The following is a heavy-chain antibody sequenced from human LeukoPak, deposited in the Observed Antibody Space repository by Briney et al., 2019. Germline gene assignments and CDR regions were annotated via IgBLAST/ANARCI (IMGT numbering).Heavy chain of an antibody. CDR2: ISSSSSYI. Sequence: PGGSLRLSCAASGFTSSSYSMNWVRQAPGKGLEWVSSISSSSSYIYYADSVKGRFTISRDNAKNSLYLQMNSLRAEDTAVYYCAGEIEYYYDASYYYGMDVWGQGTTVTVSS. V-gene: IGHV3-21*01. CDR3: AGEIEYYYDASYYYGMDV. D-gene: IGHD3-22*01. CDR1: GFTSSSYS. J-gene: IGHJ6*02.